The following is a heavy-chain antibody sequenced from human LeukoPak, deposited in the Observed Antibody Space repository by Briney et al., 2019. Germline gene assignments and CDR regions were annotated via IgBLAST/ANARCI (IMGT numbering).Heavy chain of an antibody. Sequence: GGSLRLSCAASGFTFSSYGMHWVRQAPGKGLEWVAVISYDGSNKYYADSVKSRFTISRDNSKNTLYLQMNSLRAEDTAVYYCAKDRDCSSTSCYAGLGLNWGQGTLVTVSS. CDR1: GFTFSSYG. CDR2: ISYDGSNK. J-gene: IGHJ4*02. D-gene: IGHD2-2*01. CDR3: AKDRDCSSTSCYAGLGLN. V-gene: IGHV3-30*18.